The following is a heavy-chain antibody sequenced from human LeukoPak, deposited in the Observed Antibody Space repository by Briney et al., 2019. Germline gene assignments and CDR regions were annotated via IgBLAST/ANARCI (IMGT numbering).Heavy chain of an antibody. V-gene: IGHV1-58*02. CDR2: IVVGSGNT. J-gene: IGHJ3*02. D-gene: IGHD3-9*01. CDR3: AADRSYYDILTGSYDAFDI. CDR1: GFTFTSSA. Sequence: ASVKVSCKASGFTFTSSAMQWVRQARGQRLGWIGWIVVGSGNTNYAQKFQERVTITRDMSTSTAYMELSSLRSEDTAVYYCAADRSYYDILTGSYDAFDIWGQGTMATVSS.